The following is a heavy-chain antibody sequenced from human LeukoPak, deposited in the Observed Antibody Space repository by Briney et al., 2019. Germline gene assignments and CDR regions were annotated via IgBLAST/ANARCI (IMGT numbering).Heavy chain of an antibody. D-gene: IGHD3-3*01. V-gene: IGHV1-18*01. CDR3: AKDRYDFCSGYNAGDAFDI. CDR2: ISALNGNT. CDR1: GYTFTSYV. Sequence: ASVKVSCKASGYTFTSYVISWVRQAPGQGLEWMGWISALNGNTNYAQMLQGRVTMTTDTSTSTAYIELRSLRSHDTAVYYCAKDRYDFCSGYNAGDAFDIWGQGTMVTVSS. J-gene: IGHJ3*02.